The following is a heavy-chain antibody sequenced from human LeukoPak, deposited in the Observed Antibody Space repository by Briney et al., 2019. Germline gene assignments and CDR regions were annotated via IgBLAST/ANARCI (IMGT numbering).Heavy chain of an antibody. CDR3: ARVPRQQLVRDAFDI. CDR1: GYTFTSYA. J-gene: IGHJ3*02. D-gene: IGHD6-13*01. V-gene: IGHV1-3*01. Sequence: GASVKVSCKASGYTFTSYAMHWVRQAPGQRLEWMGWINAGNGNTKYSQKFQGRVTITRDTSASTAYMELSSLRSEDTAVYYCARVPRQQLVRDAFDICGQGTMVTVSS. CDR2: INAGNGNT.